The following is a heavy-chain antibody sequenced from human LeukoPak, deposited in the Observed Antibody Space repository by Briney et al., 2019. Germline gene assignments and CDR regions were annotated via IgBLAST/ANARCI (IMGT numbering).Heavy chain of an antibody. D-gene: IGHD3-10*01. Sequence: ASVKVSCKASGYTFTSYDINWVRQATGQGLEWMGWMNPNSGNTGYAQKFQGRVTMTRNTSISTAYMELSSLRSEDTAVYYCAREWLWFGEASTVYDYWGQRTLVTVSS. J-gene: IGHJ4*02. V-gene: IGHV1-8*01. CDR3: AREWLWFGEASTVYDY. CDR2: MNPNSGNT. CDR1: GYTFTSYD.